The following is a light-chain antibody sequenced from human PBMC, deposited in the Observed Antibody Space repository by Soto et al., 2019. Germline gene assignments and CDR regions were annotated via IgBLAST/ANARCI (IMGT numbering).Light chain of an antibody. J-gene: IGLJ3*02. CDR3: AAWDDSLSGRV. CDR1: SSNIGSHT. V-gene: IGLV1-44*01. CDR2: GYN. Sequence: QSVLTQAPSASGTPGQGVSISCSGSSSNIGSHTVNWYQRLPGTAPRLLIFGYNQRPLGVPDRFSGAKSGTSASLAISGLQSEDEAEYYCAAWDDSLSGRVFGGGTKVTVL.